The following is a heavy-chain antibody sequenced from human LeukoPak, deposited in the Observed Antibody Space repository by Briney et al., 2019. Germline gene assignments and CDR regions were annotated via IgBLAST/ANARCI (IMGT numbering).Heavy chain of an antibody. Sequence: GASVKVSCKASGYTFTDYYMHWVRQAPGQGLEWMGWISAYNGNTNYAQKLQGRVTMTTDTSTSTAYMELRSVRSDDTAVYYCARDRRNYYDSSSYFDYWGQGTLVTVSS. CDR1: GYTFTDYY. CDR2: ISAYNGNT. CDR3: ARDRRNYYDSSSYFDY. V-gene: IGHV1-18*04. D-gene: IGHD3-22*01. J-gene: IGHJ4*02.